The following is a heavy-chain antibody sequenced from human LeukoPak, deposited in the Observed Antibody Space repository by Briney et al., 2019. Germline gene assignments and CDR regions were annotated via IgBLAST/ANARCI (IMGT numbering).Heavy chain of an antibody. CDR3: ARDQGSPYYYYYGMDV. V-gene: IGHV4-30-4*08. J-gene: IGHJ6*02. CDR2: IYYSGST. CDR1: GGSISSGAYS. Sequence: SQTLSLTCAVSGGSISSGAYSWSWIRQPPGKGLEWIGYIYYSGSTYYNPSLKSRVTISVDTSKNQFSLKLSSVTAADTAVYYCARDQGSPYYYYYGMDVWGQGTTVTVSS.